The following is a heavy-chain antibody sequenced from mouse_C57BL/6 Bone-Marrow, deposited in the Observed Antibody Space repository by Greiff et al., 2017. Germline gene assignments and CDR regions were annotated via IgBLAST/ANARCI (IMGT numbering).Heavy chain of an antibody. CDR3: ATYYYGSSHDY. CDR2: ISSGSSTI. D-gene: IGHD1-1*01. CDR1: GFTFSDYG. Sequence: DVHLVESGGGLVKPGGSLKLSCAASGFTFSDYGMHWVRQAPEKGLEWVAYISSGSSTIYYADTVKGRFTISRDNAKNTLFLQMTSLRSEDTAMYYCATYYYGSSHDYWGQGTTLTVSS. J-gene: IGHJ2*01. V-gene: IGHV5-17*01.